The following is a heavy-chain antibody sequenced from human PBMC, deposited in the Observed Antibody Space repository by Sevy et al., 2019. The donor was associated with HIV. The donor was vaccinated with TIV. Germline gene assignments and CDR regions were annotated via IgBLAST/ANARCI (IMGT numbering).Heavy chain of an antibody. CDR2: IGSNGGST. CDR1: GFTFSSYA. V-gene: IGHV3-64D*06. J-gene: IGHJ6*02. CDR3: VKGSDFWSGPGRYYYYGMDV. D-gene: IGHD3-3*01. Sequence: GGSLRLSCSASGFTFSSYAMHWVHQAPGKELEYVSAIGSNGGSTYYADSVKGRFTISRDNSKNTLYLQMSSLRAEDTPVSYCVKGSDFWSGPGRYYYYGMDVWGQGTTVTVSS.